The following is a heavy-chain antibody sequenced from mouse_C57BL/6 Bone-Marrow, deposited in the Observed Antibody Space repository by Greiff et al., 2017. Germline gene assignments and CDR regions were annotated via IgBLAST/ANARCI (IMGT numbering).Heavy chain of an antibody. J-gene: IGHJ3*01. CDR3: TTEGPSAWCAY. Sequence: EVKVVESGAELVRPGASVKLSCTASGFNIKDDYMHWVKQRPEQGLEWIGWIDPENGDTEYASKFQGKATITADTSSNTAYLQLSSLTSEDTAVYYCTTEGPSAWCAYWGQGTLVTVSA. CDR1: GFNIKDDY. D-gene: IGHD3-1*01. V-gene: IGHV14-4*01. CDR2: IDPENGDT.